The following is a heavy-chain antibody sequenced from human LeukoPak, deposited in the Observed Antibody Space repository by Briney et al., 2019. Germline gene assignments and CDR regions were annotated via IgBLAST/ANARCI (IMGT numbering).Heavy chain of an antibody. Sequence: GASVKVSCTASGYTFTSYGISWVRQAPGQGLEWMGWISAYNGNTNYAQKLQGRVTMTRDTAISTAYMDLSGLRSDDTAVYYCAREAGGSDTYYLDYWGQGVLVTVSS. CDR3: AREAGGSDTYYLDY. D-gene: IGHD1-26*01. CDR1: GYTFTSYG. J-gene: IGHJ4*02. CDR2: ISAYNGNT. V-gene: IGHV1-18*01.